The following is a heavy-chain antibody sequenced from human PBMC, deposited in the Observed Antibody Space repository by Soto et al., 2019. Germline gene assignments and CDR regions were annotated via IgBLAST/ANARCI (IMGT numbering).Heavy chain of an antibody. Sequence: SETLSLTCAVYGGSFSGYYWSWIRQPPGKGLEWIGEINHSGSTNYNPSLKSRVTISVDTSKNQFSLKLSSVTAAGTAVYYCAKQQLDPYYYYYGMDVWGQGTTVTVSS. CDR3: AKQQLDPYYYYYGMDV. CDR2: INHSGST. CDR1: GGSFSGYY. V-gene: IGHV4-34*01. D-gene: IGHD6-13*01. J-gene: IGHJ6*02.